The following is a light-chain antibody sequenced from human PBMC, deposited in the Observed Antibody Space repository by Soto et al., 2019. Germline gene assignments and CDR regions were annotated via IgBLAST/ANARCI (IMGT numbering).Light chain of an antibody. J-gene: IGKJ5*01. CDR3: QQLHDYPIT. Sequence: DIQMTQSPSTMSASVGDRVTITCRASQSIDSWLAWYQQKPGKAPKFLMYKASNLESGVPSRFSGSGSGTEFTLTISSLQPDDFATYYCQQLHDYPITFGQGTRLE. CDR1: QSIDSW. V-gene: IGKV1-5*03. CDR2: KAS.